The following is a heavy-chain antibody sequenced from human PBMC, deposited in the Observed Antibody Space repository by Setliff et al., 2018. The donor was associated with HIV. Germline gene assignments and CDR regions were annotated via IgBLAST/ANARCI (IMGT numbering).Heavy chain of an antibody. Sequence: PGGSLRLSCAASGFTFTRDAMTWVRQAPGKGLEWVSSIGGGGSPTFYAGSVKGRFTMSRDNSRNTVSLQMNSLRGEDTAVYYCVRAVGLGLGAHFDYWGQGALVTVSS. CDR1: GFTFTRDA. V-gene: IGHV3-23*01. D-gene: IGHD1-26*01. J-gene: IGHJ4*02. CDR3: VRAVGLGLGAHFDY. CDR2: IGGGGSPT.